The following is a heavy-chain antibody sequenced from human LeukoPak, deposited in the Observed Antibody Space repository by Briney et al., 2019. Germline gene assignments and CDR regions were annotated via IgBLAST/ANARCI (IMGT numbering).Heavy chain of an antibody. CDR3: VRRLPTTPHYSFDY. CDR2: ISSNGGST. V-gene: IGHV3-64D*06. CDR1: GFTFSSYA. D-gene: IGHD2-21*02. J-gene: IGHJ4*02. Sequence: GGSLRLSCSASGFTFSSYAMHWVRQAPGKGLEYVSAISSNGGSTYYADSVKGRFTISRDNSKNTLYLQMSSLRADDTAVYYCVRRLPTTPHYSFDYWGQGTLVTVSS.